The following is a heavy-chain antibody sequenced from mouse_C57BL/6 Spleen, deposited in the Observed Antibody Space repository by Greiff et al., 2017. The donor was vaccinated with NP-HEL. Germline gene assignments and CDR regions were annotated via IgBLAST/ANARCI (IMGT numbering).Heavy chain of an antibody. D-gene: IGHD1-1*01. CDR3: ASSITTAKGYAIDY. V-gene: IGHV1-82*01. J-gene: IGHJ4*01. CDR2: IYPGDGDT. CDR1: GYAFSSSW. Sequence: QVQLQQSGPELVKPGASVKLSCKASGYAFSSSWMNWVKQRPGKGLEWIGRIYPGDGDTNYNGKFKGKATMTADTSYSTAYMQRSLLTSDDAAVYCCASSITTAKGYAIDYWGQGTSLTVSS.